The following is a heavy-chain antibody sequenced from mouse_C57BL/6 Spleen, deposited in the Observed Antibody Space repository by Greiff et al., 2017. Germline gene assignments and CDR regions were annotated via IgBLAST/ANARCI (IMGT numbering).Heavy chain of an antibody. V-gene: IGHV1-50*01. J-gene: IGHJ3*01. CDR1: GYTFTSCW. Sequence: QVQLQQPGAELVKPGASVTLSCKASGYTFTSCWMQRVKRRPGQGLEWSGEIDPSDSYTNYNQKFKGKATLTVDTSSSTAYMQLSSLASEDSAVYYCARGGYGSSYEFAYWGQGTLVTVSA. CDR3: ARGGYGSSYEFAY. CDR2: IDPSDSYT. D-gene: IGHD1-1*01.